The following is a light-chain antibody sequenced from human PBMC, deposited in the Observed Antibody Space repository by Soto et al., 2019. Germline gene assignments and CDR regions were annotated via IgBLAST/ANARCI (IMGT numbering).Light chain of an antibody. Sequence: EILMTQSPATLSVSPGERVTFSCRASQSVNYYLAWYQQKPGQAPRLLIYDASTRATGIPVRFSGSGSGTEFTLTISSLQSEDFGVYYCQQYNNWPPYTFGQGTKLEIK. CDR1: QSVNYY. J-gene: IGKJ2*01. CDR2: DAS. V-gene: IGKV3-15*01. CDR3: QQYNNWPPYT.